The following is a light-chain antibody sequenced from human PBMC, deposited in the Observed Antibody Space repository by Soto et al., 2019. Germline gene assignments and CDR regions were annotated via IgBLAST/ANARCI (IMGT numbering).Light chain of an antibody. J-gene: IGKJ1*01. Sequence: EIVMTQSPATLSVSPGERATLSFRASQSVSSNLAWYQQKPGQAPRLLIYDASTRATGIPARFSGSGSGTEFTLTISSLQSEDFAVYYCQQYNNWRTFGQGTKVDI. CDR2: DAS. V-gene: IGKV3-15*01. CDR3: QQYNNWRT. CDR1: QSVSSN.